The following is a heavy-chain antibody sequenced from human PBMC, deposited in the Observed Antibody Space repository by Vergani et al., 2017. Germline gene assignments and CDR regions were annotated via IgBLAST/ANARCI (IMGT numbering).Heavy chain of an antibody. J-gene: IGHJ6*02. Sequence: EVQLVESGGGVVQPGGSLRLSCAASGFTFSSYEMNWVRQAPGKGLEWVSYISSSSSYTNYADSVKGRFTISRDNAKNSLYLQMNSLRAEDTAVYYCAISFSGDHRPCGGMDVWGQGP. D-gene: IGHD4-17*01. CDR3: AISFSGDHRPCGGMDV. CDR2: ISSSSSYT. CDR1: GFTFSSYE. V-gene: IGHV3-48*03.